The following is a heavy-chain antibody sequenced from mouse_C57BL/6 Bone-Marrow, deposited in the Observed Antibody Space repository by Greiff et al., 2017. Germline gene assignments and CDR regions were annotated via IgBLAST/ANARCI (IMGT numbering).Heavy chain of an antibody. Sequence: VQLQQPGAELVKPGASVKLSCKASGYTFTSYWMHWVQQRPGRGLEWIGRIDPYSGGTKYNEKFKSTATLTVDKPYRTAYMQLRSLTCEDSAVYDGEQGNYLYWYFAVWGTGTTVPGSS. CDR2: IDPYSGGT. CDR3: EQGNYLYWYFAV. V-gene: IGHV1-72*01. CDR1: GYTFTSYW. D-gene: IGHD2-1*01. J-gene: IGHJ1*03.